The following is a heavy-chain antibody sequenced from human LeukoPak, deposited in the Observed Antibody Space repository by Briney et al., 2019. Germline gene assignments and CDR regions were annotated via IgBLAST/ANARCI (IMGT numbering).Heavy chain of an antibody. D-gene: IGHD3-3*01. CDR1: GYTFTGYY. J-gene: IGHJ4*02. CDR2: INPNSGGT. V-gene: IGHV1-2*02. CDR3: ARWGVLEWLLWTPEPGGGPYYFGY. Sequence: GASVKVSCKASGYTFTGYYMHWVRQAPGQGLGWMGWINPNSGGTNYAQKFQGRVTMTRDTSISTAYMELSRLRSDDTAVYYCARWGVLEWLLWTPEPGGGPYYFGYWGQGTLVTVSS.